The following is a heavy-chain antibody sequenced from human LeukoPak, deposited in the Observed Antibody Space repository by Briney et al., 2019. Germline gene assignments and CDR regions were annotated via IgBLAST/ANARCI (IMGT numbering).Heavy chain of an antibody. CDR1: GFTFSSYK. D-gene: IGHD6-13*01. CDR3: SRLYSESSTWALDY. V-gene: IGHV3-49*04. J-gene: IGHJ4*02. Sequence: GGSLRLSCAASGFTFSSYKMNWVRQAPGKGLEWVGLIRSKAYGETVEYAASVKGRFTISRDDSKYIASLHMSSLKTEDTAVYYCSRLYSESSTWALDYWGQGTLVTVSS. CDR2: IRSKAYGETV.